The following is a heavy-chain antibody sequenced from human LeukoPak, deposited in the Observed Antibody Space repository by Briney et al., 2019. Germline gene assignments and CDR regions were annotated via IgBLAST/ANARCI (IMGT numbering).Heavy chain of an antibody. CDR2: IKEDGTKQ. Sequence: GGPLRLSCAASGFSFSTSWMTWVRRAPGKGLEWVASIKEDGTKQYFVDSVKGRFTISRDNAKSSLYLQMNSLRVEDAAVYYFARDPAPPRDDIDMCSQGTMVTVSS. J-gene: IGHJ3*02. V-gene: IGHV3-7*01. CDR1: GFSFSTSW. CDR3: ARDPAPPRDDIDM.